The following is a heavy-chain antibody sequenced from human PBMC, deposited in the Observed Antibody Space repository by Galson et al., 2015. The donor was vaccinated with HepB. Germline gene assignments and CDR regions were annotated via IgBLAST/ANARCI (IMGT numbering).Heavy chain of an antibody. V-gene: IGHV1-2*06. CDR1: GYTFTGYY. CDR2: INPNSGGT. J-gene: IGHJ3*02. D-gene: IGHD6-19*01. Sequence: SVKVSCKASGYTFTGYYMHWVRQAPGQGLEWMGRINPNSGGTNYAQKFQGRVTMTRDTSISTAYMELSRLRSDDTAAYYCARDPGTVAGDAFDIWGQGTMVTVSS. CDR3: ARDPGTVAGDAFDI.